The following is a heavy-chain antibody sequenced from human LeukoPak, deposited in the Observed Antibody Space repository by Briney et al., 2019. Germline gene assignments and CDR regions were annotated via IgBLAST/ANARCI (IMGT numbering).Heavy chain of an antibody. CDR3: ARSPRWGDTAMLNYYMDV. V-gene: IGHV1-46*01. J-gene: IGHJ6*03. Sequence: ASVTVSCKASGGTFSSYAISWVRQAPGQGLEWMGIINPSGGSTSYAQKFQGRVTMTRDMSTSTVYMELSSLRSEDTAVYYCARSPRWGDTAMLNYYMDVWGKGTTVTVSS. CDR1: GGTFSSYA. CDR2: INPSGGST. D-gene: IGHD5-18*01.